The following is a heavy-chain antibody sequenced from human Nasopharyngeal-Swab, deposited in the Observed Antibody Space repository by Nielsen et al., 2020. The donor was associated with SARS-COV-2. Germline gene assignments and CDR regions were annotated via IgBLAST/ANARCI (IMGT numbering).Heavy chain of an antibody. CDR3: ARASTILGWLSTLDVWDV. Sequence: SAKVSCQASGYTFTSYRTSWVRQATAHGLEWMGWISAYNGNTNYAPQLQGRVTMTTDTSPGTAHLDLRRLRSADTAVYYCARASTILGWLSTLDVWDVWGQGTTVTVSS. J-gene: IGHJ6*02. V-gene: IGHV1-18*01. D-gene: IGHD3-16*01. CDR2: ISAYNGNT. CDR1: GYTFTSYR.